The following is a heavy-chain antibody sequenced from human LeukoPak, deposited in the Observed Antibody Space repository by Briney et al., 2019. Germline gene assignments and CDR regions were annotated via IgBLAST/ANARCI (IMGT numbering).Heavy chain of an antibody. J-gene: IGHJ2*01. CDR2: IFTSGST. D-gene: IGHD2-8*01. V-gene: IGHV4-4*07. CDR3: ARKDTNGWYFVL. CDR1: GGSISTNY. Sequence: SETLSLTCTVSGGSISTNYWSWIRQPAGKGLEWIGRIFTSGSTNYNPSLKSRVTMSIDTSKDQFSLRLSSVTAADTAVYYCARKDTNGWYFVLWGRGTLVTVSS.